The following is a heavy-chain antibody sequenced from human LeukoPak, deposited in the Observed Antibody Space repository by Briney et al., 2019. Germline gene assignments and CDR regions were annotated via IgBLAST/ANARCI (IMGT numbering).Heavy chain of an antibody. D-gene: IGHD3-3*01. CDR3: ARGVPTKQIRFLEWFTTPSTYYFDY. CDR1: GFTFSSYG. V-gene: IGHV3-33*01. J-gene: IGHJ4*02. Sequence: GRSLGLSCAASGFTFSSYGMHWVRQAPGKGLEWVAVIWYDGSNKYYADSVKGRFTISRDNSKNTLYLQMNSLRAEDTAVYYCARGVPTKQIRFLEWFTTPSTYYFDYWGQGTLVTVSS. CDR2: IWYDGSNK.